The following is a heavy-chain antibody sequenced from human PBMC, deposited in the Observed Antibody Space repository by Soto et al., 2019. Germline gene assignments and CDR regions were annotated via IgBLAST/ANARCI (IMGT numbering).Heavy chain of an antibody. D-gene: IGHD1-20*01. CDR2: IYWDDDK. V-gene: IGHV2-5*02. Sequence: ITLKESGPTLVKPTQNLTLTCTFSGFSLSTSGLGVGWIRQPPGKALEWLALIYWDDDKRYSPSLKSRVTITKDTSKNQVVLTMTNMDPVDTATYYCGLSPVSITGTNWFDPWGQGTLVTVSS. CDR1: GFSLSTSGLG. CDR3: GLSPVSITGTNWFDP. J-gene: IGHJ5*02.